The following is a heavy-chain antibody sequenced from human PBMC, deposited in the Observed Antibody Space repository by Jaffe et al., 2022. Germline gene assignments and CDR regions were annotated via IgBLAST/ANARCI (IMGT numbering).Heavy chain of an antibody. CDR1: GFTFSSYG. CDR3: AKGAAPCSGGSCYSPAEYFQH. Sequence: QVQLVESGGGVVQPGRSLRLSCAASGFTFSSYGMHWVRQAPGKGLEWVAVISYDGSNKYYADSVKGRFTISRDNSKNTLYLQMNSLRAEDTAVYYCAKGAAPCSGGSCYSPAEYFQHWGQGTLVTVSS. D-gene: IGHD2-15*01. V-gene: IGHV3-30*18. CDR2: ISYDGSNK. J-gene: IGHJ1*01.